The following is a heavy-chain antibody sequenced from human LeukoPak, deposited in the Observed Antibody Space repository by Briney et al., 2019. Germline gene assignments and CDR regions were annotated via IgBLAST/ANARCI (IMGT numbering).Heavy chain of an antibody. CDR1: GYTFTSYG. CDR2: ISAYNGNT. D-gene: IGHD2-2*01. Sequence: ASVKVSCKASGYTFTSYGISWVRQAPGQGLEWMGWISAYNGNTNYAQKLQGRVTMTTDTSTSTAYMELRSLRSDDTAVYYCARVPGSSRTGNWFDPWGQGTLVTVSS. J-gene: IGHJ5*02. V-gene: IGHV1-18*01. CDR3: ARVPGSSRTGNWFDP.